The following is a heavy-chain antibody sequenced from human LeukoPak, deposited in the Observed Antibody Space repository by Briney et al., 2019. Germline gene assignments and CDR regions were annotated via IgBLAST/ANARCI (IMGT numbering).Heavy chain of an antibody. V-gene: IGHV3-49*03. CDR3: TGGPVTSDWFDP. CDR1: GFPFGDYA. Sequence: GGSLRLSCTAPGFPFGDYAMSWFRQAPGKGLEWVGFIRSKAYGGTTEYAASVKGRFTISRDDSKSIAYLQMNSLKTEDTAVYYCTGGPVTSDWFDPWGQGTLVTVSS. D-gene: IGHD4-17*01. CDR2: IRSKAYGGTT. J-gene: IGHJ5*02.